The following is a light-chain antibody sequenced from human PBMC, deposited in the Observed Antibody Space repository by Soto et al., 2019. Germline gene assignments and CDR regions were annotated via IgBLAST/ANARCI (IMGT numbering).Light chain of an antibody. CDR1: QKINNY. J-gene: IGKJ4*01. CDR2: DAF. Sequence: DIQMTQSPSYLSASVGDRVTITCQASQKINNYLNWYQQKPGKAPNLLIYDAFKLEPGIPSRLSGSGSRTDFSLTISSLQPEDIGTYYCQQSDNVPLTFGGGTKVEIK. V-gene: IGKV1-33*01. CDR3: QQSDNVPLT.